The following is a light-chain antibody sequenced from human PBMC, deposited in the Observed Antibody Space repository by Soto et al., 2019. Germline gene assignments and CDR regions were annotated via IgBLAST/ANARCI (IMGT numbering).Light chain of an antibody. CDR2: LGS. CDR3: MQALQTPPGT. Sequence: DIVMTQSPLSLPVTAGEPASISCRSSQSLLHSNGYNYLDWYLQKPGQSPQLLIYLGSNRASGVPDRFSGSGSGTDFTLKISRVEAEDVGVYYCMQALQTPPGTFGPGTRWIS. V-gene: IGKV2-28*01. CDR1: QSLLHSNGYNY. J-gene: IGKJ3*01.